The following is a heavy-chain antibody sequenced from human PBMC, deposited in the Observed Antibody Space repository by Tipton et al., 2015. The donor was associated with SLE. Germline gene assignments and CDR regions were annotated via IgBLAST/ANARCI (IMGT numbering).Heavy chain of an antibody. CDR3: VREKGPKDAFDI. CDR2: IYGGGTT. CDR1: GFLVTYNY. V-gene: IGHV3-53*05. Sequence: AVSGFLVTYNYMSWVRQAPGKGLEWVSVIYGGGTTYYADSVQGRFTISRDNLKNTLYLQMNTLRAEDTAVYYCVREKGPKDAFDIWGQGTIVTVPP. J-gene: IGHJ3*02.